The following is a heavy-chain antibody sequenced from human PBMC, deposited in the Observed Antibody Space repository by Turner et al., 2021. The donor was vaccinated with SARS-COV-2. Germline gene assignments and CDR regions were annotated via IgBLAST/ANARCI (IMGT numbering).Heavy chain of an antibody. CDR2: VDPGDGKT. Sequence: DVHLVQSGAEMKTTGSTVKISCKVTGNTFADYDIHWVQQAPGKGLEWMGRVDPGDGKTILSANFQGRVTMTADTSIDTGYMELGSLRSEDTAVYFCAVNVPRRILACAQGTLVAVSS. V-gene: IGHV1-69-2*01. J-gene: IGHJ5*02. CDR1: GNTFADYD. D-gene: IGHD3-10*02. CDR3: AVNVPRRILA.